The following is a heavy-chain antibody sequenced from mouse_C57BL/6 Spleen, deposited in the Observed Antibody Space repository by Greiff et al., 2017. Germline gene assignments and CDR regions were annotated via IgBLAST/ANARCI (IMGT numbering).Heavy chain of an antibody. CDR1: GYAFSSSW. D-gene: IGHD1-1*01. V-gene: IGHV1-82*01. Sequence: QVQLQQSGPELVKPGASVKISCKASGYAFSSSWMNWVKQRPGKGLEWIGRIYPGDGDTNYNGKFKGKATLTADKSSSTAYMQLSSLTSEDSAVYFCARVITTVVHWYFDVWGTGTTVTVSS. J-gene: IGHJ1*03. CDR3: ARVITTVVHWYFDV. CDR2: IYPGDGDT.